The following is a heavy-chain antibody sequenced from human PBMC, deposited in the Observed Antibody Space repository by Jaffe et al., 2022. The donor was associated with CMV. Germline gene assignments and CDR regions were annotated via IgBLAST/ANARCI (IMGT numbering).Heavy chain of an antibody. J-gene: IGHJ6*03. CDR2: INPNSGGT. CDR1: GYTFTGYY. Sequence: QVQLVQSGAEVKKPGASVKVSCKASGYTFTGYYMHWVRQAPGQGLEWMGWINPNSGGTNYAQKFQGWVTMTRDTSISTAYMELSRLRSDDTAVYYCARGIHEYYDYVWGPYKEGGGYYYYMDVWGKGTTVTVSS. V-gene: IGHV1-2*04. D-gene: IGHD3-16*01. CDR3: ARGIHEYYDYVWGPYKEGGGYYYYMDV.